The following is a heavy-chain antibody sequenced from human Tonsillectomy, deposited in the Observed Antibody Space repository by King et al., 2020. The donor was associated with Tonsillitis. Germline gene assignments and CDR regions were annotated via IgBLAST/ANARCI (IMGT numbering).Heavy chain of an antibody. V-gene: IGHV4-39*07. CDR3: ARRGDRSMVNYYDYGMDV. CDR2: IYYSGNT. Sequence: QLQESGPGLVKPSETLSLTCTVSGGSIISGSYYWGWIRQPPGKGLEWIGSIYYSGNTYYNSSLKSRVTISVDTSKNQFSLRLSSVTAADTAVYYCARRGDRSMVNYYDYGMDVWGQGTTVTVSS. J-gene: IGHJ6*02. CDR1: GGSIISGSYY. D-gene: IGHD4/OR15-4a*01.